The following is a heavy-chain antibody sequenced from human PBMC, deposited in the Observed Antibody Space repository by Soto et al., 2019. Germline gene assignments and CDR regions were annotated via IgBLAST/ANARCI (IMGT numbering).Heavy chain of an antibody. CDR2: IKQDGSEK. CDR3: ARDPTAVTTSFYYYFMDV. J-gene: IGHJ6*03. D-gene: IGHD4-17*01. CDR1: GFTFSSYC. Sequence: PVGSLRLSCAASGFTFSSYCMSWVRQAPGKGLEWVANIKQDGSEKYYVDSVKGRFTISRDNAKNSLYLQVNSLRVEDTAVYYCARDPTAVTTSFYYYFMDVWGKGTTVTVSS. V-gene: IGHV3-7*01.